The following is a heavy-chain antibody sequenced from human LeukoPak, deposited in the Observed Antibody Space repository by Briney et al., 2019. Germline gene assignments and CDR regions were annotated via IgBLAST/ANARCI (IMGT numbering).Heavy chain of an antibody. V-gene: IGHV3-11*01. CDR2: IDTSGRTI. Sequence: PGGSLRLSCAASGFTFSDWYMSWIRQAPGKGLEWVSYIDTSGRTIYYADSVKGRFTISRDNARNSLYLQMSSLRAEDTAVYYCARGHYGLDVWGQGTTVTVSS. J-gene: IGHJ6*02. CDR1: GFTFSDWY. CDR3: ARGHYGLDV.